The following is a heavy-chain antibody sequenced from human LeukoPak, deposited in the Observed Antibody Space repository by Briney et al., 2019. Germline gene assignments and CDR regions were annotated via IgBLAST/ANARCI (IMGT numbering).Heavy chain of an antibody. J-gene: IGHJ4*02. Sequence: ASVKVSCKASGYTFTSYGISWVRQAPGQGLEWMGWISAYNGNTNYAQKLQGRVTMTTDTSTSTAYMELRSLRSDDTAVYYCARDIVVVPAAKTPWVPRYWGQGTLVTVSS. CDR1: GYTFTSYG. V-gene: IGHV1-18*04. D-gene: IGHD2-2*01. CDR2: ISAYNGNT. CDR3: ARDIVVVPAAKTPWVPRY.